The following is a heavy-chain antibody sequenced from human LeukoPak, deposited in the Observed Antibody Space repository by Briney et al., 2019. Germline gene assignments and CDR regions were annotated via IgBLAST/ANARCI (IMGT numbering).Heavy chain of an antibody. J-gene: IGHJ6*02. D-gene: IGHD4-23*01. CDR2: ISAYNGNT. V-gene: IGHV1-18*01. CDR1: GYTFTSYG. CDR3: ARDLRWELDYYGMDV. Sequence: ASVKVSCKASGYTFTSYGISWVRQAPGEGLEWMGWISAYNGNTNYAQKLQGRVTMTTDTSTSTTSMELRSLRSDDTAVYYCARDLRWELDYYGMDVWGQGTTVTVS.